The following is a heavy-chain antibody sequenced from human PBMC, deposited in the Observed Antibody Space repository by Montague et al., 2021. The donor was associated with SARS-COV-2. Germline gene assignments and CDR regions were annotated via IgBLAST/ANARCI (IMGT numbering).Heavy chain of an antibody. D-gene: IGHD4-17*01. V-gene: IGHV3-30*04. CDR1: GFNFNIRA. CDR2: ISDDGRQR. J-gene: IGHJ5*02. CDR3: ARDSGDSHGDYYFDL. Sequence: SLRLSCAASGFNFNIRATHWVRQAPGKGLEWVAVISDDGRQRFYSDSVKGRFTISRDNSNNTLYLQLNSLKYEDTAVYFCARDSGDSHGDYYFDLWGQGTLVIVSS.